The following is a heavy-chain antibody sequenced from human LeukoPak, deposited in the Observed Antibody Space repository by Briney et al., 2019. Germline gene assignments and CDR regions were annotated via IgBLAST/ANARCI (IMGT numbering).Heavy chain of an antibody. V-gene: IGHV4-59*01. Sequence: SETLSLTCTVSGGSISGFFWTWIRQSPGKGLEYIGYIYYSGPTDYNPTLKSRVSMSVDTSKNQFFLNLTSVTAADTAIYYCARVGYGSGSWGWFDPWGQGTLVTVSS. CDR2: IYYSGPT. CDR1: GGSISGFF. CDR3: ARVGYGSGSWGWFDP. J-gene: IGHJ5*02. D-gene: IGHD3-10*01.